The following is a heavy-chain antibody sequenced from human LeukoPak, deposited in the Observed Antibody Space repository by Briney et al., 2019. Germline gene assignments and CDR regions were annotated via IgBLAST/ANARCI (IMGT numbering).Heavy chain of an antibody. J-gene: IGHJ4*02. D-gene: IGHD3-3*01. Sequence: GGSLRLSCAACGFTFSSYAMSLVRQAPGKGLEWVSAISGSGGSTYYADSVKGRFTISRDNSKNTLYLQMNSLRAEDTAVYYCAKYPYYDFWSGQDYWGQGTLVTVSS. CDR1: GFTFSSYA. CDR3: AKYPYYDFWSGQDY. CDR2: ISGSGGST. V-gene: IGHV3-23*01.